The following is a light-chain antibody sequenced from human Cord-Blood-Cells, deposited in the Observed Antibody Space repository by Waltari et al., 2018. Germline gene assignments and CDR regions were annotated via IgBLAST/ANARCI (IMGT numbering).Light chain of an antibody. CDR3: CSYAGSYVV. CDR1: SSDVGCYNL. V-gene: IGLV2-23*02. J-gene: IGLJ2*01. Sequence: QSALTQPASVSGSPGQSITLSCTGTSSDVGCYNLLSWYQQHPGKAPKLMIYEVSKRPSGVSNRFSGSKSGNTASLTISGLQAEDEADYYCCSYAGSYVVFGGGTKLTVL. CDR2: EVS.